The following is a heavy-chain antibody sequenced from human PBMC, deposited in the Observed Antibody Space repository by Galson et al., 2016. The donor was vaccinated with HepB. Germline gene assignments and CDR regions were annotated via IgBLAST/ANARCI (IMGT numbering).Heavy chain of an antibody. CDR3: ARVETYYYSMDV. CDR1: GGSIENYY. D-gene: IGHD3-3*01. CDR2: IYYSGST. Sequence: SETLSLTCTISGGSIENYYGNWIRQPPGKGLEWIGYIYYSGSTSYNPSLESRVTISLDTSTNQFSLKLSSVTAADTAVYYCARVETYYYSMDVWGPGTTGTVSS. J-gene: IGHJ6*02. V-gene: IGHV4-59*01.